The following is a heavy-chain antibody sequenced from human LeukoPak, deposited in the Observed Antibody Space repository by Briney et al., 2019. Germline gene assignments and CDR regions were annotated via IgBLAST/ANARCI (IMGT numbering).Heavy chain of an antibody. CDR2: INPNSGGT. D-gene: IGHD5-18*01. CDR3: ARGVYSYGHLDY. CDR1: GYTFTGYY. J-gene: IGHJ4*02. Sequence: ASVTVSCKASGYTFTGYYMHWVRQAPGQGLEWMGWINPNSGGTNYAQKFQGRVTMTRDTSISTAYMELSRLRSDDTAVYYCARGVYSYGHLDYWGQGTLVTVSS. V-gene: IGHV1-2*02.